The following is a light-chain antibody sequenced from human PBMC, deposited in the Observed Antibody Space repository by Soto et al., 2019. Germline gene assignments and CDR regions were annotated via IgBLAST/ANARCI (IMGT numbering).Light chain of an antibody. CDR1: QSISTW. V-gene: IGKV1-5*03. Sequence: DIQMTQSPSTLSASVGDRVTITCRASQSISTWLAWYQQKPGKAPKLLIYKASSLESGVPSRFSGSGSGTEFTLTISSLQHDAFATYYCQQYNTSPLTFGGGTTVEIK. CDR2: KAS. CDR3: QQYNTSPLT. J-gene: IGKJ4*01.